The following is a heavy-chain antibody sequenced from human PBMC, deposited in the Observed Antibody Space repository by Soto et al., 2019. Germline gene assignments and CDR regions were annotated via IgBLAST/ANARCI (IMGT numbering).Heavy chain of an antibody. V-gene: IGHV4-61*08. CDR1: GGSIISGDYY. CDR2: IYYSGST. CDR3: ARGRDTISWPPYYFDY. D-gene: IGHD3-3*01. J-gene: IGHJ4*02. Sequence: PSETLSLTCTVSGGSIISGDYYWSWIRQPPGKGLEWIGYIYYSGSTNYNPSLKSRVTISVDTSKNQFPLKLSSVTAADTAVYYCARGRDTISWPPYYFDYWGQGTLVTVSS.